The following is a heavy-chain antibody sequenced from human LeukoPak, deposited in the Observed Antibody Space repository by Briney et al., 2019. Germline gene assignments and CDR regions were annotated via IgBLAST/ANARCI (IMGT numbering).Heavy chain of an antibody. V-gene: IGHV3-33*06. CDR1: GFTFSSYG. Sequence: GRSLRLSCAASGFTFSSYGMHWVRQAPGKGLEWVAVIWYDGSNKYYADSVKGRFTISRDNSKNTLYLQMNSLRAEDTAVYYCAKSRSSGYSLFDYWGQGTLVTVSS. D-gene: IGHD3-22*01. CDR3: AKSRSSGYSLFDY. CDR2: IWYDGSNK. J-gene: IGHJ4*02.